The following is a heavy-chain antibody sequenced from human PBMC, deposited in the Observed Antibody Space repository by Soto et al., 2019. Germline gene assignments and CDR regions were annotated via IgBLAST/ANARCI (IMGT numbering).Heavy chain of an antibody. CDR3: ARGLFIIAVAVTRRNWFDP. Sequence: SETLSLTCTVSGGSISTYYWSWIRQPPGKGLGWIGEINHSGSTNYNPSLKSRVTISVDTSKNQFSLKLSSVTAADTAVYYCARGLFIIAVAVTRRNWFDPWGQGTLVTVSS. CDR2: INHSGST. CDR1: GGSISTYY. V-gene: IGHV4-34*01. J-gene: IGHJ5*02. D-gene: IGHD6-19*01.